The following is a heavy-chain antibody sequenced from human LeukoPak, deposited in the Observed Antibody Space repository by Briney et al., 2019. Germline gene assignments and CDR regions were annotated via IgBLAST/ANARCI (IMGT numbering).Heavy chain of an antibody. V-gene: IGHV4-59*01. D-gene: IGHD3-10*01. J-gene: IGHJ6*03. CDR1: TGSIISYY. CDR3: ARERPHYYGSGSYYGDYYYYYYMDV. Sequence: KPSENLSLTCTGSTGSIISYYWSWIRQPPGQGLVWSGDIYYSGRTNYNPSLKSRVTISVDTSKNQFSLKLSSVTAADTAVYYCARERPHYYGSGSYYGDYYYYYYMDVWGKGITVTVSS. CDR2: IYYSGRT.